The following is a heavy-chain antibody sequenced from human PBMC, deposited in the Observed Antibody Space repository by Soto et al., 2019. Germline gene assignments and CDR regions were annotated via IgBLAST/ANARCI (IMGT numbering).Heavy chain of an antibody. CDR2: ISYDGSNK. J-gene: IGHJ2*01. D-gene: IGHD3-22*01. CDR1: GFTFSSYA. Sequence: QVQLVESGGGVVQPGRSLRLSCAASGFTFSSYAMHWVRQAPGKGLEWVAAISYDGSNKYYADSVKGPFTISRDNSKNTLYLQMNSLRAEDTAVYYCARDEGADLIGWYLDLWGRGTLVTVSS. V-gene: IGHV3-30-3*01. CDR3: ARDEGADLIGWYLDL.